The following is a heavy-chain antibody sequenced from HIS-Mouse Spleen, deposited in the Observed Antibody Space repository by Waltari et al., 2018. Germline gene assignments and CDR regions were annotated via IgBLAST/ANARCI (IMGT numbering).Heavy chain of an antibody. CDR1: GGSFSGYY. Sequence: QVQLQQWGAGLLKPSETLSLTCAVYGGSFSGYYWSWIRQPPGKGLEWIGEINHSGGTSDNPSLQTRVTISVDTARTQFSLKLSSVTAADTAVYYCAGGYSSSWYYYYGMDVWGQGTTVTVSS. CDR2: INHSGGT. CDR3: AGGYSSSWYYYYGMDV. J-gene: IGHJ6*02. D-gene: IGHD6-13*01. V-gene: IGHV4-34*01.